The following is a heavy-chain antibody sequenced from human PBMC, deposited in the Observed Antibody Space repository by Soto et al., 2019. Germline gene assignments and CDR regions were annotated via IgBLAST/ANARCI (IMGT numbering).Heavy chain of an antibody. CDR2: IYYSGST. V-gene: IGHV4-59*01. J-gene: IGHJ4*02. CDR3: TRGGRGGSVSFDY. D-gene: IGHD3-10*01. CDR1: SGSISSYY. Sequence: SETLSLTCTVSSGSISSYYWNWIRQPPGKGLQWIGSIYYSGSTTYNPSLKSRVTISVDTSKNQFSLKLSSVTAADTALYYCTRGGRGGSVSFDYWGQGTLVT.